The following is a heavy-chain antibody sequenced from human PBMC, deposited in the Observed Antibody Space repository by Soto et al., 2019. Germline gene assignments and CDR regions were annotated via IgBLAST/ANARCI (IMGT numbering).Heavy chain of an antibody. V-gene: IGHV5-51*01. CDR2: IYPGDSDT. J-gene: IGHJ6*02. CDR1: GYSFTSYW. CDR3: ARRMNYYDSSGSSGYYYGMDV. D-gene: IGHD3-22*01. Sequence: PGESLKISCKGSGYSFTSYWIGWVRQMPGKGLEWMGIIYPGDSDTRYSPSFQGQVTISADKSISTAYLQWSSLKASDTAMYYCARRMNYYDSSGSSGYYYGMDVWGQGTTVTV.